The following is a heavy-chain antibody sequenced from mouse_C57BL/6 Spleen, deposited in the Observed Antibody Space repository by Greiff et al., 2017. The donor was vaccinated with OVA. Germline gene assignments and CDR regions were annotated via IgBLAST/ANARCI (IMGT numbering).Heavy chain of an antibody. CDR3: ARGWLLPYWYFDV. D-gene: IGHD2-3*01. V-gene: IGHV1-55*01. Sequence: VQLQQSGAELVKPGASVTMSCKASGYTFTSYWITWVKQRPGQGLEWIGDIYPGSGSTNYNEKFKSKAPLTVDTSSSTAYMQLSSLTSEDSAVYYCARGWLLPYWYFDVWGTGTTGTVSS. CDR1: GYTFTSYW. J-gene: IGHJ1*03. CDR2: IYPGSGST.